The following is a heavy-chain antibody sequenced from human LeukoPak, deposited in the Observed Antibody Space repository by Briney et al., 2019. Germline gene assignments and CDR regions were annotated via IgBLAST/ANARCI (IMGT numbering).Heavy chain of an antibody. CDR2: IRSKAHGGTT. J-gene: IGHJ4*02. Sequence: GGSLRLSCTASGFTFGDYAMTWVRQAPGKGLEWVGFIRSKAHGGTTEYAASVKGRFTISRDDSKSIAYLQMNSLKTEDTAVYYCTRDQTPYYWGQGTLVTVSS. CDR3: TRDQTPYY. CDR1: GFTFGDYA. V-gene: IGHV3-49*04.